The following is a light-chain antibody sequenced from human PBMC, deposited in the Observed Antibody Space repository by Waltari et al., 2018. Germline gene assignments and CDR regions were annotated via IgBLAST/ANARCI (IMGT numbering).Light chain of an antibody. J-gene: IGKJ1*01. Sequence: DIQMTQSPSTLSASVGDRVTITFRASQTISNWLAWYQQRPGKAPKLLIYEASSLESGVPLRFSGSGSGTEFTLTISSLQPDDFATYYCQQYDHYPSFGQGTKVQIK. CDR3: QQYDHYPS. CDR2: EAS. V-gene: IGKV1-5*03. CDR1: QTISNW.